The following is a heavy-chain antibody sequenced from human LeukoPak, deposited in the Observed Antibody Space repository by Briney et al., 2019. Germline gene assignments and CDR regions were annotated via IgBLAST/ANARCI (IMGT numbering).Heavy chain of an antibody. D-gene: IGHD2/OR15-2a*01. J-gene: IGHJ6*02. Sequence: SETLSLTCTVSGGSISSYYWSWIRQPAGKGLEWIGRIYTSGSTNYSPSLKSRVTMSVDTSKNQFSLKLSSVTAADTAVYYCAATAGISRHYYYYGMDVWGQGTTVTVSS. CDR3: AATAGISRHYYYYGMDV. V-gene: IGHV4-4*07. CDR1: GGSISSYY. CDR2: IYTSGST.